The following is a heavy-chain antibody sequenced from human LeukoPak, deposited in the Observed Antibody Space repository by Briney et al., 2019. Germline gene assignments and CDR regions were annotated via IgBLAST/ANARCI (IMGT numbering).Heavy chain of an antibody. D-gene: IGHD3-10*01. Sequence: SETLSLTCTVSGGSISSSSYYWGWIRQPPGKGLEWIGSIYYSGSTYYNPSLKSRVTISVDTSKNQFSLKLSSVTAADTAVYYCARLREWTWFGEFAYGMDVWGQGTTVTVSS. J-gene: IGHJ6*02. CDR2: IYYSGST. CDR1: GGSISSSSYY. CDR3: ARLREWTWFGEFAYGMDV. V-gene: IGHV4-39*01.